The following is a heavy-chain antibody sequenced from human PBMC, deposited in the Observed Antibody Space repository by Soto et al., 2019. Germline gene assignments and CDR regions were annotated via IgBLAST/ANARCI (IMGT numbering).Heavy chain of an antibody. J-gene: IGHJ6*02. CDR3: AHTPGYGDYDFYYFGVDV. V-gene: IGHV2-5*01. Sequence: QITLKESGPTLVKPTQTLTLTCTFSGFSLRTSGVGVGWIRQPPGKALEWLALLYWNDNKLYSPSLQSRLTITKDTSKNQVVLTLTNMDPVDTATYYCAHTPGYGDYDFYYFGVDVWGQGTPVTVSS. CDR1: GFSLRTSGVG. CDR2: LYWNDNK. D-gene: IGHD4-17*01.